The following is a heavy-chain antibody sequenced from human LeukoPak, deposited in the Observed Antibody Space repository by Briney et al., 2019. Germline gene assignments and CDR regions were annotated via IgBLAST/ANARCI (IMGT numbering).Heavy chain of an antibody. Sequence: SQTLSLTCAVSGGSISSGGYSWSWIRQPPGKGLEWIGYIYHSGSTYYNPSLKSRVTISVDTSKNQFSLKLSSVTAADTAVYYCARDAGKWLRSYYFDYWGQGTLVTVSS. CDR2: IYHSGST. V-gene: IGHV4-30-2*01. J-gene: IGHJ4*02. D-gene: IGHD5-12*01. CDR3: ARDAGKWLRSYYFDY. CDR1: GGSISSGGYS.